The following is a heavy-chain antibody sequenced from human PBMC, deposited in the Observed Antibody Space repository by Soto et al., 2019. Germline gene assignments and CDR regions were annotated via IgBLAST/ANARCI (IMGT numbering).Heavy chain of an antibody. J-gene: IGHJ4*02. CDR1: GFTFDDYA. CDR3: AKSGVVYAIVGSYFDY. Sequence: GGSLRLSCAASGFTFDDYAMHWVRQAPGKGLEWVSGISWNSGSIGYADSVKGRFTISRDNAKNSLYLQMNSLRAEDTALYYCAKSGVVYAIVGSYFDYWGQGTLVTVSS. V-gene: IGHV3-9*01. D-gene: IGHD2-8*02. CDR2: ISWNSGSI.